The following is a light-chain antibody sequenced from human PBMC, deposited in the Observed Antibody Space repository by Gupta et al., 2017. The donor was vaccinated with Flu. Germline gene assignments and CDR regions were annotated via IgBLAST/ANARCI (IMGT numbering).Light chain of an antibody. V-gene: IGKV1-5*03. Sequence: DIQMTQSPPTLSASVGDRVTITCRASQSISSWLSWYQQKPGQAPKLLISKASTLESGVPSRFSGSGSGTEFTLTSSSLQADDFEAYYCQQDNSYWTFGQGTKVEIK. J-gene: IGKJ1*01. CDR2: KAS. CDR3: QQDNSYWT. CDR1: QSISSW.